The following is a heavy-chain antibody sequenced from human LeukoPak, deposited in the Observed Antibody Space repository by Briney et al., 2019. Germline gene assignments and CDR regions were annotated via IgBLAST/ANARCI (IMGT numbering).Heavy chain of an antibody. CDR1: GVYFSSSGCY. D-gene: IGHD3-10*01. CDR3: AILGASLERDSGSFPDY. J-gene: IGHJ4*02. Sequence: SETLSLTCSVSGVYFSSSGCYWGWIRQPPGKGLEWIGSIFYTGNTYYNPSLKSRITISADTSKNQFSLELRFVTAADTAVYYCAILGASLERDSGSFPDYWGQGTLVTVSS. CDR2: IFYTGNT. V-gene: IGHV4-39*01.